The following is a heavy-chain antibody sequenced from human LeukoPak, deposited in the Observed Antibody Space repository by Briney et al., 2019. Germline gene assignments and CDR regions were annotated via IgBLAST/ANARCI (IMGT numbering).Heavy chain of an antibody. CDR2: IYYSGST. J-gene: IGHJ4*02. CDR1: GGSISSYY. Sequence: SETLSLTCTVSGGSISSYYWSWIRQPPGKGLEWIGYIYYSGSTNYNPSLKSRVTISVDTSKNQFSLKLSSVTAADTAVYYCASGGSSWYRPSDLYFDYWGQGTLVTVSS. D-gene: IGHD6-13*01. CDR3: ASGGSSWYRPSDLYFDY. V-gene: IGHV4-59*01.